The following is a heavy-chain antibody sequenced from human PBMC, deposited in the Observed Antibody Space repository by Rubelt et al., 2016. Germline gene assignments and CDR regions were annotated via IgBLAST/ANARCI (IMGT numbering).Heavy chain of an antibody. Sequence: KASGFTFTSSAMQWVRQARGQRLEWIGWIVVGSGNTNYAQKFQERVTITRDMSTSTAYMELSSLRSEDTAVYYCARVPRRGYSSNIHYYGMDVWGQGTTVTVSS. CDR3: ARVPRRGYSSNIHYYGMDV. V-gene: IGHV1-58*02. CDR2: IVVGSGNT. J-gene: IGHJ6*02. CDR1: GFTFTSSA. D-gene: IGHD5-18*01.